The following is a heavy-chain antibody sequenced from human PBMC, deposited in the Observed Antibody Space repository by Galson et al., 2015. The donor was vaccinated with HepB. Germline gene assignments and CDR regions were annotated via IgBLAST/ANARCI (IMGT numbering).Heavy chain of an antibody. CDR3: TRLGDLSGYSSL. Sequence: LRLSCAASGFTFSGSAMHWVRQASGRGLEWVGRIGSKANSYATAYAASVKGRFTISRDDSKNTAYMQMNSLKTEDTAVYYCTRLGDLSGYSSLWGQGTLVTVSS. CDR1: GFTFSGSA. J-gene: IGHJ4*02. D-gene: IGHD6-13*01. V-gene: IGHV3-73*01. CDR2: IGSKANSYAT.